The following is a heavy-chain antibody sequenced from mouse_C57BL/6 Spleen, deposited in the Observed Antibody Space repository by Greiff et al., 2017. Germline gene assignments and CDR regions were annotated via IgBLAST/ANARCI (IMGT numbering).Heavy chain of an antibody. V-gene: IGHV5-15*01. CDR2: ISNLAFSI. D-gene: IGHD2-1*01. CDR1: GFTFSDYG. Sequence: EVHLVESGGGLVQPGGSLKLSCAASGFTFSDYGMAWVRQAPGKGPEWVAFISNLAFSIYYADTVTGRFTISRETAKSTLYLEMSSLESGDTSMYDCAGRYTMATGYFDVWGTGTTVTVSS. CDR3: AGRYTMATGYFDV. J-gene: IGHJ1*03.